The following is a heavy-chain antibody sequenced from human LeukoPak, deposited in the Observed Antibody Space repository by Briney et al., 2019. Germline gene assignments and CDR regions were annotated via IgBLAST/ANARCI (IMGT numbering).Heavy chain of an antibody. J-gene: IGHJ4*02. Sequence: SETLPLTCTVSGGSISSYYWTWIRQPPGKGLEWIGYIYYSGSTKYNPSLKSRVTISVDSSKNHFSLKLSSVTAADTAMYYCARAQVGIVGATEFAYWGQGTLVTVSS. V-gene: IGHV4-59*08. CDR3: ARAQVGIVGATEFAY. CDR1: GGSISSYY. CDR2: IYYSGST. D-gene: IGHD1-26*01.